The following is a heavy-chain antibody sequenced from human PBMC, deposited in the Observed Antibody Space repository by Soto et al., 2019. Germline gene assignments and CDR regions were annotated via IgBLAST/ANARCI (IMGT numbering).Heavy chain of an antibody. D-gene: IGHD2-15*01. CDR3: ARDYCSGGSCYGMDV. Sequence: SETLSLTCTASGGSISSYYWSWIRQPPGKGLEWIGYIYYSGSTNYNPSLKSRVTISVDTSKNQFSLKLSSVTAADTAVYYCARDYCSGGSCYGMDVWGQGTTVTVSS. J-gene: IGHJ6*02. CDR2: IYYSGST. CDR1: GGSISSYY. V-gene: IGHV4-59*01.